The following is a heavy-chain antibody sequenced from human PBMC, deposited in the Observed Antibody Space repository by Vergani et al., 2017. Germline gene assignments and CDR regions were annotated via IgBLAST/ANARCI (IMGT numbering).Heavy chain of an antibody. V-gene: IGHV3-66*01. CDR3: ASPYGSDVYYYYGMDV. CDR2: IYSGGST. Sequence: EVQLVESGGGLVQPEGSLRLSCAASGFTVSSNYMSWVRQAPGKGLEWVSVIYSGGSTYYADSVKGRFTISRDNSKNTLYLQMNSLRAEDTAVYYCASPYGSDVYYYYGMDVWGQGTTVTVSS. D-gene: IGHD3-10*01. CDR1: GFTVSSNY. J-gene: IGHJ6*02.